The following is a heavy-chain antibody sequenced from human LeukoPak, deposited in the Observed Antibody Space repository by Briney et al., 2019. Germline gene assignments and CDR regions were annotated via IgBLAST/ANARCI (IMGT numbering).Heavy chain of an antibody. Sequence: PGGSLRLSCAASGFTFSSYSMNWVRQATGKGLEWVSSISSSSSYIYYADSVKGRFTISRDNANNSLYLQMNSLRAEDTAVYYCATVEMATSWPYYYYMDVWGKGTTVTVSS. CDR3: ATVEMATSWPYYYYMDV. CDR2: ISSSSSYI. CDR1: GFTFSSYS. V-gene: IGHV3-21*01. D-gene: IGHD5-24*01. J-gene: IGHJ6*03.